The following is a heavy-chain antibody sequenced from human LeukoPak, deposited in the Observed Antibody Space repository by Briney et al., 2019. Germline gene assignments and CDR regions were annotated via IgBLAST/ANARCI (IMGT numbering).Heavy chain of an antibody. D-gene: IGHD3-10*01. V-gene: IGHV3-30-3*01. CDR2: ISYDGSNK. CDR1: GFTFSSYA. Sequence: PGGSLRLSCAASGFTFSSYAMHWVRQAPGKGLEWVAVISYDGSNKYYADSVKGRFTISRDNSKNTLYLQMNSLRAEDTAVYYCARDIHGSGSYYKSRAMDVWGQGTTVTVSS. CDR3: ARDIHGSGSYYKSRAMDV. J-gene: IGHJ6*02.